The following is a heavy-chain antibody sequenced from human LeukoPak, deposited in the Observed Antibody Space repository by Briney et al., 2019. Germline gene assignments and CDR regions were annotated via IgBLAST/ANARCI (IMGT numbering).Heavy chain of an antibody. D-gene: IGHD6-19*01. V-gene: IGHV3-48*03. CDR2: ISSSGSTI. CDR1: GFTFSSYE. Sequence: GGSLRLSCAASGFTFSSYEMNWVRQAPGKGLEWVSYISSSGSTIYYADSVKGRFTISRDNAKNALYLQMNSLRGEDTAVYYCARHQEPRLAPFDHWGQGTLVTVSS. J-gene: IGHJ4*02. CDR3: ARHQEPRLAPFDH.